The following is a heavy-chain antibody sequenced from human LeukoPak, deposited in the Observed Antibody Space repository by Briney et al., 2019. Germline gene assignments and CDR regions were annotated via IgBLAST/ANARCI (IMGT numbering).Heavy chain of an antibody. CDR1: GGSISSYY. V-gene: IGHV4-59*08. CDR3: ARQVYASGSADAFDI. CDR2: IYYSGST. D-gene: IGHD3-10*01. J-gene: IGHJ3*02. Sequence: SETLSLTCTVSGGSISSYYWSWIRQPPGKGLEWIGYIYYSGSTNYNPSLKSRVTISVDTSKNQFSLKQTSVTAADTAVYYCARQVYASGSADAFDIWGQGTMLTVSS.